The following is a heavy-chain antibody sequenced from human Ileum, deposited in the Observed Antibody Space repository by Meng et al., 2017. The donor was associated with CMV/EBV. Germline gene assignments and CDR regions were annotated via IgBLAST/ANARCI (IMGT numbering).Heavy chain of an antibody. CDR3: ARSYGRVGAGLNS. Sequence: GESLKISCTDSGFMFRGYWMTWVRQAPGAGLEWVANINQDGSEGYYLDSVKGRFTISRDNAKNSLYLQINSLRAEDTAVEFCARSYGRVGAGLNSWGQGTLVTVSS. CDR1: GFMFRGYW. J-gene: IGHJ1*01. D-gene: IGHD3-16*01. CDR2: INQDGSEG. V-gene: IGHV3-7*03.